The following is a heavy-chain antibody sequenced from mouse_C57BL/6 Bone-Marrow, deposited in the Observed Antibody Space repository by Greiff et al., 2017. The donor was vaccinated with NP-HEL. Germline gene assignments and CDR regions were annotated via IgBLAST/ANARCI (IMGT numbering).Heavy chain of an antibody. J-gene: IGHJ1*03. CDR1: GYTFTSYW. Sequence: VQLQQPGADLVKPGASVKLSCKASGYTFTSYWMHWVKQRPGRGLEWIGRIDPNRGGTKFNEKFKTKATLTVDKPSSTAYMQLSSLTSEDSAVYYCARYDYGSRGWYFDVWGTGTTVTVSA. V-gene: IGHV1-72*01. CDR2: IDPNRGGT. CDR3: ARYDYGSRGWYFDV. D-gene: IGHD1-1*01.